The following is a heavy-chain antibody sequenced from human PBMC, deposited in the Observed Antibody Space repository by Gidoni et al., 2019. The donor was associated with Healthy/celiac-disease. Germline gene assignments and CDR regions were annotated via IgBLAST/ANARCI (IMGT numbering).Heavy chain of an antibody. Sequence: QVQPVHSGAEEKKPGASVTVSCKASGYTFASYAMHWVRQAPGQRLEWMGWINAGNGNTKYSQKFQGRVTITRDTSASTAYMELSSLRSEDTAVYYCARATLVAATLVYWGQGTLVTVSS. D-gene: IGHD2-15*01. CDR3: ARATLVAATLVY. CDR1: GYTFASYA. CDR2: INAGNGNT. V-gene: IGHV1-3*05. J-gene: IGHJ4*02.